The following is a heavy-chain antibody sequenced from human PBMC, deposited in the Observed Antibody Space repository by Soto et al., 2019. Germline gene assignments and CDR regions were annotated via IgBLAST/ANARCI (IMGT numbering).Heavy chain of an antibody. Sequence: QVQLVQSGAEVKKPGSSVKVSCKASGGTFSSYAISWVRQAPGQGLEWMGGIIPIPGTANYAQTFQGRVTITADESTSTAYMELSSLRSEDTAVYYCARSQGSSTSLEIYYYYYYGMDVWGQGPTVTVSS. J-gene: IGHJ6*02. CDR2: IIPIPGTA. D-gene: IGHD2-2*01. CDR1: GGTFSSYA. V-gene: IGHV1-69*01. CDR3: ARSQGSSTSLEIYYYYYYGMDV.